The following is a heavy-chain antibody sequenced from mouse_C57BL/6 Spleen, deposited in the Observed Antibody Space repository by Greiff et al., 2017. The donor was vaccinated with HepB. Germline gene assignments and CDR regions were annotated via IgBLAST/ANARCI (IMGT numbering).Heavy chain of an antibody. CDR3: AREGGYDGFAY. J-gene: IGHJ3*01. V-gene: IGHV5-4*01. Sequence: EVKVEESGGGLVKPGGSLKLSCAASGFTFSSYAMSWVRQTPEKRLEWVATISDGGSYTYYPDNVKGRFTISRDNAKNNLYLQMSHLKSEDTAMYYCAREGGYDGFAYWGQGTLVTVSA. CDR1: GFTFSSYA. CDR2: ISDGGSYT. D-gene: IGHD2-2*01.